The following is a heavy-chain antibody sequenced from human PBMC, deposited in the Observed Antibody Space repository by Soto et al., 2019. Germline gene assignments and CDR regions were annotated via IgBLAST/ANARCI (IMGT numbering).Heavy chain of an antibody. V-gene: IGHV1-18*01. Sequence: QVQLVQSGAEVRRPGGSVRISCKTSGYNFNTYGIIWVRQAPGQGLEWMGWINGYNGYTKYAQSLEDRVTLSTDTSTSAAYLELRSLRSGDTAFYFCARDRDYSHTDADIDFWGQGTLVTVSS. J-gene: IGHJ4*02. CDR1: GYNFNTYG. CDR2: INGYNGYT. D-gene: IGHD3-16*01. CDR3: ARDRDYSHTDADIDF.